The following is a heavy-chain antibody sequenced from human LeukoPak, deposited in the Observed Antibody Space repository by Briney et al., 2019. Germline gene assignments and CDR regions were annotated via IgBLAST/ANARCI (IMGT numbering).Heavy chain of an antibody. CDR3: AQRMAVVGPYFDY. CDR1: GFTFNNYA. CDR2: ISVSGGST. D-gene: IGHD6-19*01. Sequence: PGGSLRLSCAASGFTFNNYAMSWVRQAPGKGLEWVSAISVSGGSTYYADSVKGRFTISRDNSKNTLYLQMDSLRAEDTAVYYCAQRMAVVGPYFDYWGQGTLVTVSS. V-gene: IGHV3-23*01. J-gene: IGHJ4*02.